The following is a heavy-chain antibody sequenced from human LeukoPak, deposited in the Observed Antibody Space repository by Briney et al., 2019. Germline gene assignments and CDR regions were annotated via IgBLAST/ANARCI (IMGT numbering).Heavy chain of an antibody. CDR1: GFTFSNYW. CDR3: SRGYSGSYRVDY. Sequence: GGSLRLSCAASGFTFSNYWMHWVRQAPGKGLVWVSRINTDGSSTTYADFVKGRFTISRDNAKNTLYLQMNSLRAEDTAVYFCSRGYSGSYRVDYWGQGTLVTVSS. CDR2: INTDGSST. V-gene: IGHV3-74*01. D-gene: IGHD1-26*01. J-gene: IGHJ4*02.